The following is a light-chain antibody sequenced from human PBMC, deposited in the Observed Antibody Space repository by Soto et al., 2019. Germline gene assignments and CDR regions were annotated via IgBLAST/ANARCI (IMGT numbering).Light chain of an antibody. CDR3: ISYTSDDVRYV. J-gene: IGLJ1*01. CDR2: EVS. V-gene: IGLV2-14*01. Sequence: QSVLAQPASVSGTPGQSITISYTGSNSDVGLYDFVSWYQHHPGRAPKLIVSEVSHRPSGISNRFSGSKSGNTASLTISGLQSEDEADYYCISYTSDDVRYVFGTGTKV. CDR1: NSDVGLYDF.